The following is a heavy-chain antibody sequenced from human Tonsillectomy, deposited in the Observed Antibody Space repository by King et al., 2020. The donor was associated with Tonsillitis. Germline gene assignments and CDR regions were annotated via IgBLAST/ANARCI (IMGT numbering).Heavy chain of an antibody. V-gene: IGHV3-30*18. CDR3: AKDYFGSGWWYFDY. CDR1: GFTFSSYG. D-gene: IGHD6-19*01. CDR2: ISYDGSNK. J-gene: IGHJ4*02. Sequence: QVQLVESGGGVVQPGRSLRLSCAASGFTFSSYGMHWVRQAPGKGLEWVAVISYDGSNKYYADSVKGRFTISRDNSKNTLYLQMNSLRAEDTAVYYCAKDYFGSGWWYFDYWGQGTLVTVSS.